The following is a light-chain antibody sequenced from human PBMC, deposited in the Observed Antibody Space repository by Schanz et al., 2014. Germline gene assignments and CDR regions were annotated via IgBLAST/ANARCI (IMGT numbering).Light chain of an antibody. J-gene: IGLJ1*01. V-gene: IGLV2-11*01. CDR2: DVH. CDR1: SNDVGGYNY. CDR3: SSYAGNKYV. Sequence: QSALTQPRSVSGSPGQSVTISCTGTSNDVGGYNYVSWYQQHPGKAPKLIIYDVHHRPSGVSNRFSGSKTGDTASLTISGLQAEDEADYYCSSYAGNKYVFGTGTKLTVL.